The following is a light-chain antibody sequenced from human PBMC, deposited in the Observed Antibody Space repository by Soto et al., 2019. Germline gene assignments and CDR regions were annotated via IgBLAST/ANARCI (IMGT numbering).Light chain of an antibody. J-gene: IGLJ1*01. CDR3: TSYTSSSTYV. Sequence: LTQPASVSGSPGQSITISCTGTSSDVGGYNYVSWYQQHPGKAPKFMIYDVSNRPSGVSNRFSGSKSGNTASLTISGLQAEDEADYYCTSYTSSSTYVFGTGTKVTVL. CDR2: DVS. V-gene: IGLV2-14*01. CDR1: SSDVGGYNY.